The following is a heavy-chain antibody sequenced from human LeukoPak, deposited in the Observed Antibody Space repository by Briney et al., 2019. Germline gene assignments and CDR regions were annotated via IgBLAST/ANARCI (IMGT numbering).Heavy chain of an antibody. CDR3: ARGNPLASHCSSTSCYSDAFDI. Sequence: PGGSLRLSCAASGFTFSSYAMSWVRQAPGKGLEWVSAISGSGGSTYYADSVKGRFTISRDNSKNTLYLQMNSLRAEDTAVYYCARGNPLASHCSSTSCYSDAFDIWGQGTMVTVSS. V-gene: IGHV3-23*01. D-gene: IGHD2-2*01. CDR2: ISGSGGST. CDR1: GFTFSSYA. J-gene: IGHJ3*02.